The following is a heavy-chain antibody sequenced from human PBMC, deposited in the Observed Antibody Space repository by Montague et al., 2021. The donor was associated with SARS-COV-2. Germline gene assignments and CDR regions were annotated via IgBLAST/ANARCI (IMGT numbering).Heavy chain of an antibody. CDR2: ITHNGST. J-gene: IGHJ4*02. CDR3: ARGTRDSDWLLSPGFDF. Sequence: SETLSLTCAVYRGSFSGYYWSWIRQPPGKGLEWIGEITHNGSTNYNPSLKARVTISVDTSKNQFSLKLSSVTAADTAVYYCARGTRDSDWLLSPGFDFWGQGTLVTVSS. CDR1: RGSFSGYY. D-gene: IGHD3-9*01. V-gene: IGHV4-34*01.